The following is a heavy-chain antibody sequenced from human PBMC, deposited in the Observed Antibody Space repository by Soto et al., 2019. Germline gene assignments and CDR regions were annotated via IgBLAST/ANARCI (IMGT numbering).Heavy chain of an antibody. CDR3: ARSRLGIAVAATGYAFDI. Sequence: SVKVSCKVSGGTFSSYTISWVRQAPGQGLEWKGRIIPILGIANYAQKFQGRVTITADKSTSTAYMELSSLRSEDTAVYYCARSRLGIAVAATGYAFDIWGQGTMVTVSS. V-gene: IGHV1-69*02. CDR1: GGTFSSYT. D-gene: IGHD6-19*01. J-gene: IGHJ3*02. CDR2: IIPILGIA.